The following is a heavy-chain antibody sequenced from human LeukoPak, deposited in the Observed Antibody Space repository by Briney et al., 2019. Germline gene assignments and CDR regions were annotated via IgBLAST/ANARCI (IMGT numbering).Heavy chain of an antibody. Sequence: ASVKVSCKASGGTFSSYAISWVRQAPGQGLEWMGGIIPIFGTANYAQKFQGRVTITADESTSTAYMELSSLRSEDTAVYYCARDNLGRGYYYGMDVWGQGTTVTVSS. J-gene: IGHJ6*02. CDR2: IIPIFGTA. CDR3: ARDNLGRGYYYGMDV. CDR1: GGTFSSYA. V-gene: IGHV1-69*13. D-gene: IGHD3-10*01.